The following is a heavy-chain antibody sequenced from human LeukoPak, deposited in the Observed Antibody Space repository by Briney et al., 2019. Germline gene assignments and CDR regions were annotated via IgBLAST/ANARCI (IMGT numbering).Heavy chain of an antibody. V-gene: IGHV1-69*06. Sequence: KVSCKASGGTFSSYGISWVRQAPGQGLEWMGGIIPIFDTANYAQKFQGRVTITADKSTSTAYMELSSLRSEDTAVYYCARDCSGGSCYYSYWGQGTLVTVSS. CDR2: IIPIFDTA. J-gene: IGHJ4*02. D-gene: IGHD2-15*01. CDR1: GGTFSSYG. CDR3: ARDCSGGSCYYSY.